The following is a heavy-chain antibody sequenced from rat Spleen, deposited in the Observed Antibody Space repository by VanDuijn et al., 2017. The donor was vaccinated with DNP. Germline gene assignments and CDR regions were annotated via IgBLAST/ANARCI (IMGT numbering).Heavy chain of an antibody. CDR1: GFTFNNYW. Sequence: EVQLVESGGDLVQPGRSLKLSCVASGFTFNNYWMTWIRQVPGKGLEWVTSITTSGGDTYYPDSVKGRFTISRDNAKNTLYLQMDSLRSEDTATYYCKLGGAYWGQGVMVTVSS. CDR3: KLGGAY. J-gene: IGHJ2*01. D-gene: IGHD5-1*01. CDR2: ITTSGGDT. V-gene: IGHV5-31*01.